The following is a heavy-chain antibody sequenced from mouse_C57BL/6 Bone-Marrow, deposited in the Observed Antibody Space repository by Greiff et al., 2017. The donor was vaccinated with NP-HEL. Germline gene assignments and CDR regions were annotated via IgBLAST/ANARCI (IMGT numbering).Heavy chain of an antibody. CDR3: ARLSGSSSFAY. D-gene: IGHD1-1*01. Sequence: QVQLQQSGAELVRPGASVKLSCKASAYTFTDYYINWVKQRPGQGLEWIARIYPGSGNTYYNEKFKGKATLTADKSSSTAYMQLSSLTSEASAVYFCARLSGSSSFAYWGQGTLVTVSA. V-gene: IGHV1-76*01. CDR2: IYPGSGNT. J-gene: IGHJ3*01. CDR1: AYTFTDYY.